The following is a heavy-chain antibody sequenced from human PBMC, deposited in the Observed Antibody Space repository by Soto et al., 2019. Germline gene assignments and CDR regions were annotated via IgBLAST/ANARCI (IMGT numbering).Heavy chain of an antibody. CDR1: GGSISSSSYY. J-gene: IGHJ6*02. Sequence: SETLSLTCTVSGGSISSSSYYWGWIRQPPGKGLEWIGSIYYSGSTYYNPSLKSRITISVDTSKNQFSLKLSSVTAADTAVYYCARELRFLEWLSGDYYYYGMDVWGQGTTVTVSS. CDR3: ARELRFLEWLSGDYYYYGMDV. V-gene: IGHV4-39*01. CDR2: IYYSGST. D-gene: IGHD3-3*01.